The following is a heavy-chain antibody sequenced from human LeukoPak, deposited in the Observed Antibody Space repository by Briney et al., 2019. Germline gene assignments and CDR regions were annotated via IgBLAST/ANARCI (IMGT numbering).Heavy chain of an antibody. D-gene: IGHD2-2*02. J-gene: IGHJ4*02. V-gene: IGHV3-30*04. CDR2: MSFDVNNK. Sequence: GSLRLSCATSGFTFSSYAFHWVRQAPGKGPEWVATMSFDVNNKYYADSVRGRFTISRDNSKNTLYLQMNSLRAEDTAVYSCARGFCTSTSCYIDYWGQGTLVAVSS. CDR3: ARGFCTSTSCYIDY. CDR1: GFTFSSYA.